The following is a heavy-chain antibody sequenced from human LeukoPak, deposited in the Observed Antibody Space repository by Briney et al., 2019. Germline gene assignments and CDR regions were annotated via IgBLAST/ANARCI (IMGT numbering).Heavy chain of an antibody. V-gene: IGHV4-34*01. J-gene: IGHJ6*02. CDR1: GGSFSGYY. Sequence: SETLSLTCAVYGGSFSGYYWRWIRQPPGKGLEWIGEINHSGSTNYNPSLKSRVTISVDTSKNQFSLKLSSVTAADTAVYYCARDSPYYYDSSGYYYYGMDVWGQGTTVTVSS. D-gene: IGHD3-22*01. CDR3: ARDSPYYYDSSGYYYYGMDV. CDR2: INHSGST.